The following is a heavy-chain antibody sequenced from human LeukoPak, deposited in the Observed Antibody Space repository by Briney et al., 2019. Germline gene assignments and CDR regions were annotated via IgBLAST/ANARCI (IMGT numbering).Heavy chain of an antibody. V-gene: IGHV3-7*01. CDR2: INPYGSDT. J-gene: IGHJ4*02. Sequence: PGGSLRLSCAASGFTFSSYWMSWVRQAPGKGLEWVANINPYGSDTYYADSVKGRFTISRDNAENSLYLQMNSLRAEDTAVYYCTRVRVVVPSAFDYCDFWGQGTPVTVSS. CDR3: TRVRVVVPSAFDYCDF. CDR1: GFTFSSYW. D-gene: IGHD2-2*01.